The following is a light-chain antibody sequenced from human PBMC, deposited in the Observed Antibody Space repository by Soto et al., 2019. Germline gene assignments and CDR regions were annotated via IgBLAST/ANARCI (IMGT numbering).Light chain of an antibody. V-gene: IGKV3-20*01. CDR1: QSVTSNY. J-gene: IGKJ1*01. CDR3: QQYGTSPRS. Sequence: EVVLTQSPGTLSLSPGERGTLSCRASQSVTSNYLAWFQQKPGQAPRLLIFGASNRAAGIPDRFSGSGSGTDFTLTINRLEPEDFAVYYCQQYGTSPRSFGRGTKVEIK. CDR2: GAS.